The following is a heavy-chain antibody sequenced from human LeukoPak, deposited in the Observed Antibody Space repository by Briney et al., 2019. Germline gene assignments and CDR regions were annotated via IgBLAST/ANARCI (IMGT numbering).Heavy chain of an antibody. CDR3: ARVRGWYGGGRLFDY. J-gene: IGHJ4*02. CDR1: GGSISSYY. D-gene: IGHD6-19*01. V-gene: IGHV4-59*01. Sequence: SETLSLTCTVSGGSISSYYWSWIRQPPGKGLEWIGYIYYSGSTNYNPSLKSRVTISVDTSKNQFSLKLSSVTAADTAVYYCARVRGWYGGGRLFDYWGQGTLVTVSS. CDR2: IYYSGST.